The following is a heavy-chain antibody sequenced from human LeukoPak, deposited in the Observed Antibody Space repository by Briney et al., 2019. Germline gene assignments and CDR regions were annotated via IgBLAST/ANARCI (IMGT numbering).Heavy chain of an antibody. J-gene: IGHJ4*02. CDR2: IIPMFGSA. D-gene: IGHD2-15*01. Sequence: SVKVSCKASGGTLTSYAITWVRQAPGQGLEWMGGIIPMFGSASYAQNFQGRVTITADRSTSTAYMELSSLRSEDTAVYYCATPQYCSGGSCFIFDYWGQGTLVTVSS. CDR3: ATPQYCSGGSCFIFDY. CDR1: GGTLTSYA. V-gene: IGHV1-69*06.